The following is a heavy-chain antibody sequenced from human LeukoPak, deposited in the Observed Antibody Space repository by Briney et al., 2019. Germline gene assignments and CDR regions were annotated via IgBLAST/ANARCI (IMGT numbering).Heavy chain of an antibody. Sequence: GGSLRLSCAASGFTFSSYAMSWVRQAPGKGLEWVSAISGSGGSTYYADSVKGRFTISRDNSKNTLYLQMNSLRAEDTAVYYCAKGGSGSSWYFESYYYYGMDVWGQGTTVTVSS. D-gene: IGHD6-13*01. J-gene: IGHJ6*02. CDR2: ISGSGGST. CDR3: AKGGSGSSWYFESYYYYGMDV. V-gene: IGHV3-23*01. CDR1: GFTFSSYA.